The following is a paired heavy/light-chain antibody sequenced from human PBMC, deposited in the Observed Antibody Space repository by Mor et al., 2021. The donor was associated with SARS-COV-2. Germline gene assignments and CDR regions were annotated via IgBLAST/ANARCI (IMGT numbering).Heavy chain of an antibody. Sequence: EVQLVESGGDVAQPGGSLRLSCTGSGFTFSLYAMTWVRQAPGKGLEWVATINDNGDNTYYADSVKGRFTISRDNSKNTLYVQMDSLRAEDTATYYCAKRDYYKRSGLYYFYYFDNWGHGTLVTVSS. CDR2: INDNGDNT. D-gene: IGHD3-22*01. CDR1: GFTFSLYA. V-gene: IGHV3-23*04. J-gene: IGHJ4*01. CDR3: AKRDYYKRSGLYYFYYFDN.
Light chain of an antibody. V-gene: IGLV2-14*03. CDR3: SSYTTSKIPV. CDR2: DVN. J-gene: IGLJ3*02. CDR1: SSNIGSYGY. Sequence: QSALTQPASVSGSPGQSISISCTGASSNIGSYGYVSWYQQHPGKAPKLMIFDVNYRPSGVSNRFSGSKSGNTASLTISRLQTEDEADYYCSSYTTSKIPVFGGGTKLTVL.